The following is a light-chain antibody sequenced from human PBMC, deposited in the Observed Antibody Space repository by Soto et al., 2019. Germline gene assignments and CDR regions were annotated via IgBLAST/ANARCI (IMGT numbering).Light chain of an antibody. CDR1: HDVSRS. V-gene: IGKV1-33*01. Sequence: DIQMTQSPSSLSASEGDRVTITCQSSHDVSRSLNWFQQKPGEAPQLLIYDASNLERGVPSRFSGSWSGTDFTLTISCLQPEDVATYYCQQYNSMLSFGGGTEVEIK. CDR2: DAS. J-gene: IGKJ4*01. CDR3: QQYNSMLS.